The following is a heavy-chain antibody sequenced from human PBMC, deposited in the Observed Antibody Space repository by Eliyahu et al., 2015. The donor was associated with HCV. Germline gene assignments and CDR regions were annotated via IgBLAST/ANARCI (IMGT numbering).Heavy chain of an antibody. V-gene: IGHV1-69*04. Sequence: QVQMVQSGAEVRKSGASVKVSCKASGGTFSSYAISWVRQAPGQGLEWMGRIIPIVCTPDYAQKFKDRVTITADISTSTAYMEVTSLRSEDTAMYYCARDGYDSGDYWGQGTLLMVSS. CDR2: IIPIVCTP. J-gene: IGHJ4*02. CDR3: ARDGYDSGDY. CDR1: GGTFSSYA. D-gene: IGHD5-12*01.